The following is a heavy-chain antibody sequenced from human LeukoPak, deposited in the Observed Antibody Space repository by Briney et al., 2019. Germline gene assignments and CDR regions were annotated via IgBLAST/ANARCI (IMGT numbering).Heavy chain of an antibody. CDR1: GFTFRDYS. CDR2: IYYSGST. Sequence: LRLSCAASGFTFRDYSMSWIRQHPGKGLEWIGYIYYSGSTYYNPSLKSRVTISVDTSKNQFSLKLSSVTAADTAVYYCARGTYGDWLAGDYWGQGTLVTVSS. CDR3: ARGTYGDWLAGDY. J-gene: IGHJ4*02. D-gene: IGHD4-17*01. V-gene: IGHV4-31*02.